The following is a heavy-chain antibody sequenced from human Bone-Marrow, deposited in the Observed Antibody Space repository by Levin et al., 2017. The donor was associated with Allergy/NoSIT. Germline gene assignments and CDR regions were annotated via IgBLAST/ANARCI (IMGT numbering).Heavy chain of an antibody. J-gene: IGHJ4*02. D-gene: IGHD6-19*01. CDR2: ISGSGTIT. CDR3: AKEGLAVAGYYFDS. V-gene: IGHV3-23*01. CDR1: GFTFSSYA. Sequence: HPGGSLRLSCAASGFTFSSYAMSWVRQAPGKGLEWVSSISGSGTITHYAESVKGRVTISRDISKNMLHLQMNSLRAEDTAIYFCAKEGLAVAGYYFDSWGQGTLVTVSS.